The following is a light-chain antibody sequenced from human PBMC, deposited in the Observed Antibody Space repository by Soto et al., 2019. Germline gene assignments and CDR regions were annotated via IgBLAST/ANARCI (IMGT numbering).Light chain of an antibody. CDR3: TSYASTSTYV. CDR2: DVS. Sequence: QSVLTQPASVSGSPGQSITISCTGTSSDVGGYNYVSWYQHHPGKAPKLMIYDVSNLPSGVSDRFSGSKSGSTASLTISGLQTEDEADYYCTSYASTSTYVFGSGTKVPVL. V-gene: IGLV2-14*03. J-gene: IGLJ1*01. CDR1: SSDVGGYNY.